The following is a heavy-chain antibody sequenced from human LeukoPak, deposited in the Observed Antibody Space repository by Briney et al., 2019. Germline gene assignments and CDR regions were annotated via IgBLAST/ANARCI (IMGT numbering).Heavy chain of an antibody. CDR3: TRRGGWYNDY. CDR2: IRSKDYGGTP. Sequence: GGSLRLSCTPSGFTFGDYAMSWVRQAPGKGLEWVGFIRSKDYGGTPEYAASVKGRFTISRDDSKSIAYLQMNSLKTEDTAVYYCTRRGGWYNDYWGQGTLVTVSS. V-gene: IGHV3-49*04. CDR1: GFTFGDYA. D-gene: IGHD6-19*01. J-gene: IGHJ4*02.